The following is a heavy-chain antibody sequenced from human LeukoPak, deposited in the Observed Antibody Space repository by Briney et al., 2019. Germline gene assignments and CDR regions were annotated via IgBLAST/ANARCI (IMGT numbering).Heavy chain of an antibody. CDR1: GYTFTGYY. Sequence: ASVKVSCKASGYTFTGYYMHWVRQAPGQELEWMGWISAYNGNTNYAQKLQGRVTMTTDTSTSTAYMELRSLRSDDTAVYYCARLSRRDIVLMVYASDAFDIWGQGTMVTVSS. V-gene: IGHV1-18*04. J-gene: IGHJ3*02. CDR3: ARLSRRDIVLMVYASDAFDI. CDR2: ISAYNGNT. D-gene: IGHD2-8*01.